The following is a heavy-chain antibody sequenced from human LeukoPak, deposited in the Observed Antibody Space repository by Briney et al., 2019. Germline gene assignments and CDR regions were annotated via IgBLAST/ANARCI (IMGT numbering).Heavy chain of an antibody. J-gene: IGHJ4*02. Sequence: SETLSLTCSVSGASISSTSYYWGWIRRPPGKGLEWIGSISYSGTTFYSPSLESRVTISADASKNQFSLKLSSVTATDTAVYYCARIGVRSVIIFGVFDYWGQGIGVSVSS. V-gene: IGHV4-39*07. CDR1: GASISSTSYY. D-gene: IGHD3-10*01. CDR2: ISYSGTT. CDR3: ARIGVRSVIIFGVFDY.